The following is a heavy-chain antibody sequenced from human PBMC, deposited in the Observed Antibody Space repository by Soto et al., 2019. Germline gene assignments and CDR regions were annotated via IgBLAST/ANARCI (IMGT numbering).Heavy chain of an antibody. CDR1: GFTFSSYA. CDR3: VKDYYDSSGQPIFTFYDY. Sequence: GGSLRLSCSASGFTFSSYAMHWVRQAPGKGLEYVSAISSNGGSTYYADSVKGRFTISRDNSKNTLYLQMSSLRAEDTAVYYCVKDYYDSSGQPIFTFYDYWGQGTLVTVSS. V-gene: IGHV3-64D*08. CDR2: ISSNGGST. J-gene: IGHJ4*02. D-gene: IGHD3-22*01.